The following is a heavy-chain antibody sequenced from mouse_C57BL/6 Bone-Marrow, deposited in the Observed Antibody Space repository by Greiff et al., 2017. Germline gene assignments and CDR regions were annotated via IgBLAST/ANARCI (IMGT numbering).Heavy chain of an antibody. CDR1: GYTFTSYW. CDR3: ARRDYGYEGFAY. J-gene: IGHJ3*01. Sequence: QVQLQQPGAELVRPGSSVKLSCKASGYTFTSYWMDWVKQRPGQGLEWIGNIYPSDSETHYNQKFKDKATLTVDKSSGTAYMQLSSLTSEDSAVYYCARRDYGYEGFAYWGQGTLVTVSA. V-gene: IGHV1-61*01. CDR2: IYPSDSET. D-gene: IGHD2-2*01.